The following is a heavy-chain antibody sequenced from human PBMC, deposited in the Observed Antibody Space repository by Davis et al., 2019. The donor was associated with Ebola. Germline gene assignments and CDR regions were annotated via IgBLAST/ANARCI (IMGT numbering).Heavy chain of an antibody. CDR3: AKVDYYDSSGYPNRKREAFDI. D-gene: IGHD3-22*01. V-gene: IGHV3-23*01. CDR1: GFTFSSYA. CDR2: ISGSGGST. Sequence: PGGSLRLSCAASGFTFSSYAMSWVRQAPGKGLEWVSAISGSGGSTYYADSVKGRFTISRDNSKNTLYLQMNSLRAEDTAVYYCAKVDYYDSSGYPNRKREAFDIWGQGTMVTVSS. J-gene: IGHJ3*02.